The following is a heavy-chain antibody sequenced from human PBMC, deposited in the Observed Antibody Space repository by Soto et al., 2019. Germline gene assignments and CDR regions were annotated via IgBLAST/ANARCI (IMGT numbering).Heavy chain of an antibody. CDR3: ARAATVTTYHYYSCGTDF. V-gene: IGHV1-2*02. Sequence: ASVKFSCKSSGYTFTGYYMHWVRQAPGQGLEWMGWINPNSGGTNYAQKFQGRVTMTRDTSISTAYMELSRLRSDDTAVYYCARAATVTTYHYYSCGTDFCGQGNTVTVSS. D-gene: IGHD4-4*01. J-gene: IGHJ6*02. CDR1: GYTFTGYY. CDR2: INPNSGGT.